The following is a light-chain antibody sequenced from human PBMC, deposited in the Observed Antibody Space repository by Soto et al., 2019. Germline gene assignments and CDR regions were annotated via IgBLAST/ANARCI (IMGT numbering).Light chain of an antibody. Sequence: DIQMTQSPSTLSASVGYIVTITCRASQSISSWWAWYQQKPGKAPKLRIYDASSLESGVPSRFSGSGSGTEFTLTISSRQPDDFATYYCQKYNSYSPYTFGQGTKLEIK. J-gene: IGKJ2*01. CDR3: QKYNSYSPYT. CDR1: QSISSW. CDR2: DAS. V-gene: IGKV1-5*01.